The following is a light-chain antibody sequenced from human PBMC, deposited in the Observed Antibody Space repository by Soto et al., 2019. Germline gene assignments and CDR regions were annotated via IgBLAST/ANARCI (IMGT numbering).Light chain of an antibody. J-gene: IGKJ4*01. CDR2: DAS. V-gene: IGKV1-33*01. CDR1: RDIRKY. Sequence: DIQMTQSPSSLSASVGDRVTITCQASRDIRKYLNWYQQKPVKAPKLLIYDASNLETSVTSRFSGNGSGTDFTFNISSLQSEDIATYYCQQYHTLVSFGGGTKVEIK. CDR3: QQYHTLVS.